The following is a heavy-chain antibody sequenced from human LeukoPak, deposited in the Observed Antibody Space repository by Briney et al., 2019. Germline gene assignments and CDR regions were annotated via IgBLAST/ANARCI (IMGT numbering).Heavy chain of an antibody. V-gene: IGHV4-4*07. CDR2: IYTSGST. Sequence: SETLSPTCTVSGGSISSYYWSWIRQPAGKGLEWIGRIYTSGSTNYNPSLKSRVTMSVDTSKNQFSLKLSSVTAADTAVYYCASGADYHDSSGYFDYWGQGTLVTVSS. CDR3: ASGADYHDSSGYFDY. CDR1: GGSISSYY. D-gene: IGHD3-22*01. J-gene: IGHJ4*02.